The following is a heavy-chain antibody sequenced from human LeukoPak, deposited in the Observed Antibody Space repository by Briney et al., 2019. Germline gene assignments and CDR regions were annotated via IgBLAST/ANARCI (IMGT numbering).Heavy chain of an antibody. J-gene: IGHJ5*02. V-gene: IGHV3-23*01. Sequence: GGSLRLSCAASGFPFSSHAMSWVRQPPGKGLEWVAAISNGKTYYADSVRGGFAISRDDSTNTVYLHMNSLRDEDTALYHCVREAGYCAPVCVKTNWFDPWGQGTLVTVSS. CDR3: VREAGYCAPVCVKTNWFDP. D-gene: IGHD2-15*01. CDR1: GFPFSSHA. CDR2: ISNGKT.